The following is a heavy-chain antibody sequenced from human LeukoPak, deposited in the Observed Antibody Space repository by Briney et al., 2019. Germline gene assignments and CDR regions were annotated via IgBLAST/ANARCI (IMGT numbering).Heavy chain of an antibody. J-gene: IGHJ1*01. CDR1: GFTFSGSA. D-gene: IGHD3-16*01. CDR3: AKDDDWGRFKD. V-gene: IGHV3-23*01. CDR2: ISPSGGIT. Sequence: GGSLKLSCAASGFTFSGSAMHWVRQAPGKGLEWVSGISPSGGITYYTDSVRGRFTISRDNSKNTVSLQMNSLRGEDTAVYYCAKDDDWGRFKDWGQGTLVTVSS.